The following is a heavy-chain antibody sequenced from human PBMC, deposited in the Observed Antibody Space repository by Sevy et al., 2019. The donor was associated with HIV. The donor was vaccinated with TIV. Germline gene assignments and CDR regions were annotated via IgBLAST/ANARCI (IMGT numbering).Heavy chain of an antibody. CDR3: AKNDFWSGYPIDY. J-gene: IGHJ4*02. V-gene: IGHV3-23*01. D-gene: IGHD3-3*01. CDR1: GFTFSSYA. Sequence: GGSLRLSCAASGFTFSSYAMSWVRQAPGKGLEWVSAISGSGGSTYYADSVKGRFTISRDNSKNTLYLQMNSLRDEDTAVYYCAKNDFWSGYPIDYWGQGTLVTVSS. CDR2: ISGSGGST.